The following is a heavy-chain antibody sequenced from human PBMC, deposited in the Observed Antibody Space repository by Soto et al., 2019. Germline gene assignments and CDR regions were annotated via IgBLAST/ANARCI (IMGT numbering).Heavy chain of an antibody. V-gene: IGHV4-31*03. J-gene: IGHJ6*02. Sequence: QVQLQESGPGLVKPSQTLSLTCTVSGGSISSGGYYWSWIRQHPGKGLEWIGYIYYSGSTYYSPSLRSRVTISVDTSKNQFSLKLSSVTAADTAVYYCARGGYYFYYGMDVWGQGTTVTVSS. CDR2: IYYSGST. CDR1: GGSISSGGYY. CDR3: ARGGYYFYYGMDV.